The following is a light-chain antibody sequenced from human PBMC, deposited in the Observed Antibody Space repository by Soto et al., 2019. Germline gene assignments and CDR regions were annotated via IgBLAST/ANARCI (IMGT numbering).Light chain of an antibody. Sequence: DIQMTQSPSTLSASVGDRVIITCRASQSISSCLAWYQQKPGKAPKLLIYQASSLESGVPSRFSGSGSGTEFTLKISRLQPDDFATYYCQQYNRYPYTFGQGTKLEIK. J-gene: IGKJ2*01. CDR2: QAS. CDR1: QSISSC. V-gene: IGKV1-5*03. CDR3: QQYNRYPYT.